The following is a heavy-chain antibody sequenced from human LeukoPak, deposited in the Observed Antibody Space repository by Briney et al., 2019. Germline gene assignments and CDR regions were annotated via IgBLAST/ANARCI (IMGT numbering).Heavy chain of an antibody. CDR3: AKEEQYSYAI. CDR1: GFTFSSYG. CDR2: ISYDGSNK. V-gene: IGHV3-30*18. J-gene: IGHJ4*02. Sequence: GRSLRLSCAASGFTFSSYGMHWVRQAPGKGLEWVAVISYDGSNKYYADSVKGRFTISRDNSKNTLYLQMNSLRAEDTAVYYCAKEEQYSYAIWGQGSLVTVSS. D-gene: IGHD5-18*01.